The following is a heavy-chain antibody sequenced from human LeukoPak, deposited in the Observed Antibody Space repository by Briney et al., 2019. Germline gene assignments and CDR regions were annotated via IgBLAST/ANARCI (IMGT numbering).Heavy chain of an antibody. CDR2: ISSSGIST. D-gene: IGHD1-26*01. CDR1: GFTFSSYV. Sequence: TGGSLRLSCAASGFTFSSYVMHWVRQARENGLDHVSAISSSGISTYYANSVRGRFTISRDNSKNMLYLQMDSLRTEDMAVYYCARGGKDGFDIWGQGTMVTVSS. CDR3: ARGGKDGFDI. J-gene: IGHJ3*02. V-gene: IGHV3-64*01.